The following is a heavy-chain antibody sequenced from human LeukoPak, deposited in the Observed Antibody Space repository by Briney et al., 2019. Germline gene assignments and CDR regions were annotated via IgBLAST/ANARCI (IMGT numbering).Heavy chain of an antibody. CDR1: GGSISSGSYY. J-gene: IGHJ4*02. CDR3: ARADYYDSSGQSFDS. Sequence: SETLSLTCTVSGGSISSGSYYWSWIRQPAGKGLEWIGRIYTSGSTNYNPSLKSRVTISVGTSKNQFSLKLSSVTAADTAVYYCARADYYDSSGQSFDSWGQGTLVTVSS. D-gene: IGHD3-22*01. CDR2: IYTSGST. V-gene: IGHV4-61*02.